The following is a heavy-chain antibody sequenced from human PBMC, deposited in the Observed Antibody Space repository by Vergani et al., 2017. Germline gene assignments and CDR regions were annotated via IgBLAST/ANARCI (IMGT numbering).Heavy chain of an antibody. J-gene: IGHJ4*02. V-gene: IGHV7-4-1*02. CDR3: ARGSFRKGTSYFDY. CDR1: GYTFTSYY. D-gene: IGHD1-14*01. CDR2: ITTNTGNP. Sequence: QVQLVQSGAEVKKPGASVKVSCKASGYTFTSYYMHWVRQAPGQGLEWVGWITTNTGNPVYARDFTGRFVFSLDTSVTTTYLQINSLKAEDTAVYFCARGSFRKGTSYFDYGGQGTLVTVSS.